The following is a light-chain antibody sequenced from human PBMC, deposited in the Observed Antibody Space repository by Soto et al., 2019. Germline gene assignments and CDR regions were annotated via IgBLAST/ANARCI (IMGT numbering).Light chain of an antibody. CDR3: LSYTGSSARI. V-gene: IGLV1-40*01. CDR2: GNS. Sequence: QSVLTQPPSVSGAPGQRVTISCTGSSSNIGAGYDVHWYQQLPGTAPKLLIYGNSNRPSGVPDRFSGSKSGTSASLAITGLQAEDEADYYCLSYTGSSARIFGTGTKLTVL. CDR1: SSNIGAGYD. J-gene: IGLJ1*01.